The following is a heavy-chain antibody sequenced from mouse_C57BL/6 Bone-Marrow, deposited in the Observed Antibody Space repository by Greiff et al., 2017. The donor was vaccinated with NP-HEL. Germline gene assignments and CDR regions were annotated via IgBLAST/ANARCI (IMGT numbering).Heavy chain of an antibody. V-gene: IGHV1-82*01. D-gene: IGHD4-1*01. CDR3: ARTGGFAY. CDR1: GYAFSSSW. J-gene: IGHJ3*01. Sequence: QVQLKESGPELVKPGASVKISCKASGYAFSSSWMNWVKQRPGKGLEWIGRIYPGDGDTNYNGKFKGKATLTADKSSSTAYMQLSSLTSEDSAVYFCARTGGFAYWGQGTLVTVSA. CDR2: IYPGDGDT.